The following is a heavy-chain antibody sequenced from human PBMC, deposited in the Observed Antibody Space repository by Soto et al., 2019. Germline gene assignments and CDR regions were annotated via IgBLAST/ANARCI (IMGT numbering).Heavy chain of an antibody. CDR3: VRTSLVVAAATREDY. CDR2: INSDGSST. Sequence: EVQLVESGGGLVQPGESLRLSCAASGFTFISYWMHWVRQAPGKGLVWVSRINSDGSSTSYAGSVKGRFTISRDNAKNTVYLQMNSLRAEDTAVYYCVRTSLVVAAATREDYWGQGTLVTVSS. V-gene: IGHV3-74*01. CDR1: GFTFISYW. D-gene: IGHD2-15*01. J-gene: IGHJ4*02.